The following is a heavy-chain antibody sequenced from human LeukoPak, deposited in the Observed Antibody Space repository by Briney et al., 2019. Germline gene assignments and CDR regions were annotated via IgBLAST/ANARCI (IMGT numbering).Heavy chain of an antibody. CDR1: GFTFSSYG. CDR3: AKVKGSYYPY. V-gene: IGHV3-30*18. Sequence: GRSLRLSCAASGFTFSSYGMHWVRQAPGKGLEWVAVISYDGSNKYYADSVKGRFTISRDNSKNTLYLQMNSLRAEDTAVYYCAKVKGSYYPYWGQGTLVTVSS. D-gene: IGHD3-10*01. CDR2: ISYDGSNK. J-gene: IGHJ4*02.